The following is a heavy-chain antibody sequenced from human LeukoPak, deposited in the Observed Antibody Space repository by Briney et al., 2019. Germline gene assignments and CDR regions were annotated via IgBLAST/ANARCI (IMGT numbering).Heavy chain of an antibody. V-gene: IGHV4-34*01. CDR2: INHSGST. Sequence: SETLSLTCAVYGGSFSGYYWSWIRQPPGKGLEWIGEINHSGSTNYNPSLKSRVTISVDTSKNQFSLKLSSVTAADTAVYYCARATMVRGVITTVYYFDYWGQGTLVTVSS. J-gene: IGHJ4*02. CDR3: ARATMVRGVITTVYYFDY. CDR1: GGSFSGYY. D-gene: IGHD3-10*01.